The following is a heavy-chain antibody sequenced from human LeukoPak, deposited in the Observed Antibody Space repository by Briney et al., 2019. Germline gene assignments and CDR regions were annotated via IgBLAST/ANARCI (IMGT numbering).Heavy chain of an antibody. CDR2: ISSSSSNI. Sequence: PWGSLRLSCAASGFTFSSYNLNWLRQAPGKGLEWFADISSSSSNIYHAYSVKCRFTIARSNAKNSLYLQMNSLRAEHTAVYYSARALLWFGEFQRQNCFDPWGQGTLVTVSS. V-gene: IGHV3-21*01. J-gene: IGHJ5*02. CDR3: ARALLWFGEFQRQNCFDP. CDR1: GFTFSSYN. D-gene: IGHD3-10*01.